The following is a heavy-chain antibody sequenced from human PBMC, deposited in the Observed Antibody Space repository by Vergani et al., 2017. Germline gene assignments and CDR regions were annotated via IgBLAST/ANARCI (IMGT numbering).Heavy chain of an antibody. Sequence: EVQLVESGGGLIKPGGSLRLSCAASGFIVSTNYITWVRQAPGKGLEWVSVIYSGGSTYYADSVKGRFTISRDNSKNTLYLQMNNLRAEDTAVYYCARGLPAAGAFDIWGQGTMVTVSS. J-gene: IGHJ3*02. V-gene: IGHV3-53*01. CDR3: ARGLPAAGAFDI. CDR2: IYSGGST. D-gene: IGHD2-2*01. CDR1: GFIVSTNY.